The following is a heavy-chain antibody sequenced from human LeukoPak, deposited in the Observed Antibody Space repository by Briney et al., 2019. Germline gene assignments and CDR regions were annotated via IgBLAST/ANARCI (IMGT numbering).Heavy chain of an antibody. CDR2: INPSGDST. D-gene: IGHD6-19*01. V-gene: IGHV1-46*01. CDR1: GGTFSSYA. J-gene: IGHJ4*02. CDR3: ARGYSSSYRIDY. Sequence: ASVKVSCEASGGTFSSYAISWVRQAPGQGLEWMGVINPSGDSTRYEQKFQDRVTMTRETSTRTVYMELSSLRSEDTAVYYCARGYSSSYRIDYWGQGTLVTVSS.